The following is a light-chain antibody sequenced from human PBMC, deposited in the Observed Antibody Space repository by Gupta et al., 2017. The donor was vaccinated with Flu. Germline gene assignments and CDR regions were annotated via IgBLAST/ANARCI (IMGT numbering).Light chain of an antibody. CDR3: QQANTFPYS. Sequence: DIQLTQSPSSLSASVGDGVNITCRASQGIKHWLAWYQQKPGKAPKLLIYAASTLQTGVPSRFSGSGSGADFTLTISSLRPEDFGTYYCQQANTFPYSFGQGTKLEIK. CDR2: AAS. V-gene: IGKV1-12*01. CDR1: QGIKHW. J-gene: IGKJ2*03.